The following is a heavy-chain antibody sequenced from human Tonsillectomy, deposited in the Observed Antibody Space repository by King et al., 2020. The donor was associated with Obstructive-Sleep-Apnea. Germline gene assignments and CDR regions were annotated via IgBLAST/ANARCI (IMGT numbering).Heavy chain of an antibody. CDR1: RFSFTSYG. Sequence: QLVQSGGGVVQPGRSLRLSCAASRFSFTSYGMHWVRQAPGKGLEWMAIISYDANNKYYAGSVKGRFTISRDNSKNTLYLQMNSLRAEDTAVYYCAKDLSLGDSLSTVGMDVWGQGTTVTVSS. CDR2: ISYDANNK. V-gene: IGHV3-30*18. J-gene: IGHJ6*02. D-gene: IGHD4-17*01. CDR3: AKDLSLGDSLSTVGMDV.